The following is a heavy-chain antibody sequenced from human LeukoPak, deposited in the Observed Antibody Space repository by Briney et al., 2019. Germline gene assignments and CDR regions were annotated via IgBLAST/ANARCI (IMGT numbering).Heavy chain of an antibody. CDR2: IHTSGST. CDR3: ARRNILYYMDV. Sequence: SETLSLTCTVSGGSISSGSYYWSWIRQPAGKGLEWIGRIHTSGSTNYNPPLKSRVTISVDTSKNQFSLKLSSVTAADTAVYYCARRNILYYMDVWGEGTTVTISS. J-gene: IGHJ6*03. V-gene: IGHV4-61*02. CDR1: GGSISSGSYY. D-gene: IGHD1-14*01.